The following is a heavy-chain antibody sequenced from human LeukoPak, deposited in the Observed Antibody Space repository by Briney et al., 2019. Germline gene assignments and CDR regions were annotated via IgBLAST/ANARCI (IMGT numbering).Heavy chain of an antibody. CDR2: IIPILGIA. Sequence: ASVKVSCKASGGTFSSYAISWVRQAPGQGLEWMGRIIPILGIANYAQKFQGRVTITADKSTSTAYMELSSLRSEDTAVYYCARAAASRPFDYWGQGTLVTVSS. J-gene: IGHJ4*02. CDR1: GGTFSSYA. V-gene: IGHV1-69*04. D-gene: IGHD6-6*01. CDR3: ARAAASRPFDY.